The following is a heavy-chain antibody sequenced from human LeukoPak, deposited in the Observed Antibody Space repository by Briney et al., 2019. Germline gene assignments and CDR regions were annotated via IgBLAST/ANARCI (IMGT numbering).Heavy chain of an antibody. J-gene: IGHJ5*02. CDR2: IIPIFGTA. CDR1: GGTYSSYA. CDR3: ARGSYSSGWYRFVDWFDP. D-gene: IGHD6-19*01. V-gene: IGHV1-69*05. Sequence: SVKVSCKASGGTYSSYAISWVRQAPGQGLEWMGGIIPIFGTANYAQKFQGRVTITTDESTSTAYMELSSLRSDDTAVYYCARGSYSSGWYRFVDWFDPWGQGTLVTVSS.